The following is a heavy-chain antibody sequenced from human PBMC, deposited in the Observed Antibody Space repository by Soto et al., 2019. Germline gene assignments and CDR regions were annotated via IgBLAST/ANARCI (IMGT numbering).Heavy chain of an antibody. Sequence: QVQLQESGPGLVKPSQTLSLTCTVSGGSISSGDYYWSWIRQPPGKGLEWLGYIYYSGSTYYNPSLKSLVTIAGATSKNQCSLKLSSVTAADTAVYYCARTPRSGYYYRLYWGQGTLVTVSS. CDR2: IYYSGST. CDR3: ARTPRSGYYYRLY. V-gene: IGHV4-30-4*01. CDR1: GGSISSGDYY. J-gene: IGHJ4*02. D-gene: IGHD3-22*01.